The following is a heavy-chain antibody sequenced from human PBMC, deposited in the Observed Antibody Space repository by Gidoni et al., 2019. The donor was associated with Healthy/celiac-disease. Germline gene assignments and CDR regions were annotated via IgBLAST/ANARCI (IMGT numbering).Heavy chain of an antibody. CDR3: AKSRGQWYAFDI. J-gene: IGHJ3*02. Sequence: EVQLVESGGGVVQPGRSLRLSCAASGFTFDDYAMHWVRQAPGKGLEWVSGISWNSGSIGYADSVKGRFTISRDNAKNSLYLQMNSLRAEDTALYYCAKSRGQWYAFDIWGQGTMVTVSS. CDR2: ISWNSGSI. CDR1: GFTFDDYA. V-gene: IGHV3-9*01. D-gene: IGHD2-8*01.